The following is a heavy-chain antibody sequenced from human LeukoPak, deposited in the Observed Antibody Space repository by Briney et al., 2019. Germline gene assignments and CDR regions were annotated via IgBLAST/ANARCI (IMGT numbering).Heavy chain of an antibody. CDR3: ARRAGAYSHPYDY. CDR1: GFSFSRYG. V-gene: IGHV3-30*02. Sequence: GGSLRLSCAASGFSFSRYGMHWVRQAPGKGLEWVAFIRYDGSAKYYVDSVKGLITISRDNSKNTLYLQMNSLRAEDTAVYYCARRAGAYSHPYDYWGQGTLVTVSS. J-gene: IGHJ4*02. CDR2: IRYDGSAK. D-gene: IGHD4/OR15-4a*01.